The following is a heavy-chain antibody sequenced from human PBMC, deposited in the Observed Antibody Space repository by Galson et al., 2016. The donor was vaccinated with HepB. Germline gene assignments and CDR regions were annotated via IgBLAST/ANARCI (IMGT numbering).Heavy chain of an antibody. J-gene: IGHJ2*01. D-gene: IGHD2-15*01. V-gene: IGHV3-23*01. Sequence: SLRLSCAASGFTFNFYAMSWVRQAPGKGLEWVSGMSSNGGRTDYADSVKGRFTISRDNSKNTVFLQMNSLRAEDTAVYYCAKDRSAAVNWYFDLWGRGTLVTVSS. CDR2: MSSNGGRT. CDR1: GFTFNFYA. CDR3: AKDRSAAVNWYFDL.